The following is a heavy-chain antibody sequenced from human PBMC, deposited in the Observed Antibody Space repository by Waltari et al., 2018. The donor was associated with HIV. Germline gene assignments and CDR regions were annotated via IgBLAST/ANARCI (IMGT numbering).Heavy chain of an antibody. Sequence: EVQLVESGGGLVQPGRSLRLSCAASGFNFDDYAMHWVRQPPGKGLEWVSSISWHSIRITYADSVRGRFTISRDNAKKSLYLQMDSLRPEDTALYYCTRGPMYNWFDPWGQGTLVTVSS. J-gene: IGHJ5*02. V-gene: IGHV3-9*01. CDR3: TRGPMYNWFDP. CDR1: GFNFDDYA. CDR2: ISWHSIRI. D-gene: IGHD3-10*01.